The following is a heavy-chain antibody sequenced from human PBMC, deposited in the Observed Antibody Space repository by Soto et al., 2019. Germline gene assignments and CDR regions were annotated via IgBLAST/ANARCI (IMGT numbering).Heavy chain of an antibody. CDR2: IVPLFGTA. CDR3: ARDGDPGYAFWSGPVGGGRFDP. V-gene: IGHV1-69*12. J-gene: IGHJ5*02. Sequence: QVQLVQSGAEVKEPGSSVNVSCKTSGGTFGNTAVTWVRQVPGQGLEWIGGIVPLFGTANYAQKFRGRVMITADESTGTASMDVCRLRSDHTAIYYCARDGDPGYAFWSGPVGGGRFDPWGQGTLVTVSS. D-gene: IGHD3-3*01. CDR1: GGTFGNTA.